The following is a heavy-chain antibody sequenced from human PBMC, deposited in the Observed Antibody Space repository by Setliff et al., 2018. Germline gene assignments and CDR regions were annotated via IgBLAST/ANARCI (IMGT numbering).Heavy chain of an antibody. Sequence: SETLSLTCTVSGGSISSYYWSWIRQPPGKGLEWIGSIYYSGSTYYNPSLKSRVTISVDTSKNQFSLKLSSVTAADTAVYYCARGGKILEWLYAHDYWGQGTLVTVSS. V-gene: IGHV4-59*12. D-gene: IGHD3-3*01. CDR1: GGSISSYY. CDR2: IYYSGST. J-gene: IGHJ4*02. CDR3: ARGGKILEWLYAHDY.